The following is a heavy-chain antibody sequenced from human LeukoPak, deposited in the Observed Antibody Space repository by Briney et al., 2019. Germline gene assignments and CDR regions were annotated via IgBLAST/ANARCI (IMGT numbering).Heavy chain of an antibody. CDR2: IYYSGST. Sequence: PSETLSLTCTVSGGSISSSSYYWGWIRQPPGKGLEWIGSIYYSGSTYYNPSLKSRVTISVDTSKNQFSLKLSSVTAADTAVYYCARAPGDYYDSSGLFDYWGQGTLVTVSS. CDR3: ARAPGDYYDSSGLFDY. D-gene: IGHD3-22*01. V-gene: IGHV4-39*07. J-gene: IGHJ4*02. CDR1: GGSISSSSYY.